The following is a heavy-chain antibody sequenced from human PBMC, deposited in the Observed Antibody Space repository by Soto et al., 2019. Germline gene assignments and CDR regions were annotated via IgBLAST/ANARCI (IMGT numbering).Heavy chain of an antibody. Sequence: QVQLQQWGAGLLKPSETLSLTCAVYGGSFSGYYWSWIRQPPGKGLEWIGEINHSGSTNYNPSLKSRFTISVDTYKNQFSLKLSSVTAADTAVYYCARGRGQWLVLDWFDPWGQGTLVTVSS. V-gene: IGHV4-34*01. D-gene: IGHD6-19*01. CDR2: INHSGST. CDR3: ARGRGQWLVLDWFDP. J-gene: IGHJ5*02. CDR1: GGSFSGYY.